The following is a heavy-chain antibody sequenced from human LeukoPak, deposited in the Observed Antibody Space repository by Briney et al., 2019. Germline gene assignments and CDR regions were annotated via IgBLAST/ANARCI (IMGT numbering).Heavy chain of an antibody. Sequence: GGSLRLSCAASGFTFSRFNMHWVRQAPGKGLVWVSRINSDGSSTSYADSVKGRFTISRDNAKNTLYLQMNSLRAEDTAVYYCARGSITMIVVVNDYWGQGTLVTVSS. V-gene: IGHV3-74*01. CDR1: GFTFSRFN. CDR2: INSDGSST. D-gene: IGHD3-22*01. CDR3: ARGSITMIVVVNDY. J-gene: IGHJ4*02.